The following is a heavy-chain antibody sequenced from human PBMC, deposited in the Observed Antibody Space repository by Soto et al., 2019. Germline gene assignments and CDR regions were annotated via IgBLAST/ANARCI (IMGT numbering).Heavy chain of an antibody. V-gene: IGHV4-31*03. J-gene: IGHJ4*02. CDR1: GGSISSGGYY. CDR2: IYYSGST. D-gene: IGHD3-22*01. Sequence: PSETLSLTCTVSGGSISSGGYYWSWIRQHPGKGLEWIGYIYYSGSTYYNPSLKSRVTISVDTSKNQFSLKLSSVTAADTAVYYCAGRAYYYDSSGPLDYWGQGTLVTVSS. CDR3: AGRAYYYDSSGPLDY.